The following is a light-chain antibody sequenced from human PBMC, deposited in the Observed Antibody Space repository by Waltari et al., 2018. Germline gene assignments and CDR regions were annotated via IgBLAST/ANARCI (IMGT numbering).Light chain of an antibody. V-gene: IGKV4-1*01. CDR3: QQYYNTPYT. CDR2: WAS. Sequence: DIVMTQSPDSLAVCLGERASINCKSSQSVLFSSNNENYLAWYQQKPGQPPKLLIYWASIRESGVPDRFSGSGSGTDFTLTISSLQAEDVAVYYCQQYYNTPYTFGQGTKLEIK. J-gene: IGKJ2*01. CDR1: QSVLFSSNNENY.